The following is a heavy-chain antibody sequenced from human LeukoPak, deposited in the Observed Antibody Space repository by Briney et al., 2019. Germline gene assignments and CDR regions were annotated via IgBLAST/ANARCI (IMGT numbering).Heavy chain of an antibody. CDR2: TNPNSGST. D-gene: IGHD4-23*01. CDR3: ARALYGGGGFDY. CDR1: GYTFTGYY. Sequence: ASVKVSCKASGYTFTGYYMHWVRQAPGQGLEWMGWTNPNSGSTNYAQKFQGRVTMTRDTSISTASMELSRLRSDDTAVYYCARALYGGGGFDYWGQGTLVTVSS. V-gene: IGHV1-2*02. J-gene: IGHJ4*02.